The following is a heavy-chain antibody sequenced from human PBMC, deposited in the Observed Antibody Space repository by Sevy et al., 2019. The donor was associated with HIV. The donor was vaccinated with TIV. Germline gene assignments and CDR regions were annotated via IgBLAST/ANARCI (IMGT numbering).Heavy chain of an antibody. J-gene: IGHJ4*02. D-gene: IGHD5-18*01. CDR1: GFTFSSYA. CDR2: ISYDGSNK. CDR3: ARAPGIDTAIVNPIGSVLDY. V-gene: IGHV3-30-3*01. Sequence: GGSLRLSCAASGFTFSSYAMHWVRQAPGKGLEWVAVISYDGSNKYYADSVKGRFTISRDNSKNTLSLQMNSLRAEDTAVDYSARAPGIDTAIVNPIGSVLDYWGQGTLVTVSS.